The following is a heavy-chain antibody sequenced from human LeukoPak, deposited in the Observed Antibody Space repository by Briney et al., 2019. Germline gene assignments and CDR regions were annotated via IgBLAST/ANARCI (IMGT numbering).Heavy chain of an antibody. V-gene: IGHV4-59*01. J-gene: IGHJ4*02. CDR2: IYYSGST. CDR1: GGSISSYD. Sequence: SETLSLTCTLSGGSISSYDSSWIRQPPGKGLEWIGYIYYSGSTNYNPSLKSRVTISVDTSKNQFSLTLSSVTATATAVYYCARGTRSPYYYDSSGYYHYYDWGQGTLVTVSS. D-gene: IGHD3-22*01. CDR3: ARGTRSPYYYDSSGYYHYYD.